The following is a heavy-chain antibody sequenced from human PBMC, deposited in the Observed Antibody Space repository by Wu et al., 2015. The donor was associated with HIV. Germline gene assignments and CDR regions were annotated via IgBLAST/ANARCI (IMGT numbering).Heavy chain of an antibody. CDR1: RDTFKRFA. J-gene: IGHJ5*02. CDR3: AREVGAMLANWFDP. V-gene: IGHV1-69*11. Sequence: VQLVQSGTDVRKPGASVKVSCKASRDTFKRFAITWVRQAPGQGLECMGKITPVLGSTVYTQKFQDRVTITADESTSTSYMELSSLTSEDTAVYYCAREVGAMLANWFDPWGQGTQVIVSS. D-gene: IGHD3-10*01. CDR2: ITPVLGST.